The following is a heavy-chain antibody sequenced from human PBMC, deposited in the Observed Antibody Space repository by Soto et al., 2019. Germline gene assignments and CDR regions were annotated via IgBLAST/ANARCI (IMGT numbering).Heavy chain of an antibody. CDR3: ARDLNLGLGDY. V-gene: IGHV1-18*01. Sequence: QVQLVQSGAEVKKPGASVKVSCKASGYTFTSYGLSWVRQAPGQGLEWMGWINANNGNTKYAQKLQGRVTMTTDTSTTTAYMELRSLRADDTAVYYCARDLNLGLGDYWGQGTLVTVSS. J-gene: IGHJ4*02. CDR2: INANNGNT. D-gene: IGHD7-27*01. CDR1: GYTFTSYG.